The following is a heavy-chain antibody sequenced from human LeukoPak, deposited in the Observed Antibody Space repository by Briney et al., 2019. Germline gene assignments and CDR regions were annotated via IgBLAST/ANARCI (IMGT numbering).Heavy chain of an antibody. D-gene: IGHD3-9*01. J-gene: IGHJ5*02. Sequence: ASVKVSCKASGYTFTSYGISWVRQAPGQGLEWMGWISAYNGNTNYAQKLQGRVTMTTDTSTSTAYMELRSLRSDDTAVYYCARGIRTPRHSYDILTGYRTRNWFDPWGQGTLVTVSS. CDR2: ISAYNGNT. V-gene: IGHV1-18*01. CDR1: GYTFTSYG. CDR3: ARGIRTPRHSYDILTGYRTRNWFDP.